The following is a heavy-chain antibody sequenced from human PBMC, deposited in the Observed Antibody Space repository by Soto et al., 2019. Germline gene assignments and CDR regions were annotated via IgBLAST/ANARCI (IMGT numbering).Heavy chain of an antibody. Sequence: ASVKVSCKASGYTFTSYAMHWVRQAPGQRLEWMGWINAGNGNTKYSQKFQGRVTITRDTSASTAYMELSSLRSEDTAVYYCARGGIVPRYFDWLLDYNWFDPWGQGTLVTVSS. CDR1: GYTFTSYA. J-gene: IGHJ5*02. D-gene: IGHD3-9*01. CDR2: INAGNGNT. V-gene: IGHV1-3*01. CDR3: ARGGIVPRYFDWLLDYNWFDP.